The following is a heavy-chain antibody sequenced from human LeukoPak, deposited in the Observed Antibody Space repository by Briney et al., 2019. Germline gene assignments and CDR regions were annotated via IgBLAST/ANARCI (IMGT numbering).Heavy chain of an antibody. CDR3: ARKNDAFDI. Sequence: GGSLRLSCAASGFTVTSHYMTWVRQAPAKGLEWVSVIYSGGNTYYTESVKGRFTISRDSSKNTLYLQMNRLRAKDTAVYYCARKNDAFDIWGQGTMVTVSS. V-gene: IGHV3-66*01. CDR2: IYSGGNT. J-gene: IGHJ3*02. CDR1: GFTVTSHY.